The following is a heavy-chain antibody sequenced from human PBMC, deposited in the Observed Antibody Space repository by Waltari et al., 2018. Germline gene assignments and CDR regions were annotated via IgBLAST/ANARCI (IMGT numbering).Heavy chain of an antibody. D-gene: IGHD6-13*01. J-gene: IGHJ4*02. CDR1: GYTISTGYY. CDR3: ARLALGPYSSSWFSFDY. V-gene: IGHV4-38-2*02. Sequence: QVQLQESGPGLVKPSETLSLTCTVSGYTISTGYYWGWIRQPPGKGLEWIGIIYHSGSTYYNPSLKSRVTISVDTSKNQFSLKLSSVTAADTAVYYCARLALGPYSSSWFSFDYWGQGTLVTVSS. CDR2: IYHSGST.